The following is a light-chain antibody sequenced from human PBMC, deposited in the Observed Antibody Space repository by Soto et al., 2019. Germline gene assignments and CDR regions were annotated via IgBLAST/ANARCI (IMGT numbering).Light chain of an antibody. CDR2: GAS. V-gene: IGKV3-15*01. CDR1: QSVSSN. J-gene: IGKJ4*01. CDR3: QQYNNWPPLT. Sequence: EIVMTQSPATLSVSPGEGATLSCRASQSVSSNLAWYQQKPGQAPRLLIYGASTGATGIPVRFSGRGSGTEFTLTISSLQSEDFAVYYCQQYNNWPPLTFGGGTKVEIK.